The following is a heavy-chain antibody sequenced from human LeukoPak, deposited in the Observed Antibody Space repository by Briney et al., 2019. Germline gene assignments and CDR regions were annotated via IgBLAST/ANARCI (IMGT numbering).Heavy chain of an antibody. CDR1: GASISSGSNY. J-gene: IGHJ6*03. CDR2: IYSSGCT. D-gene: IGHD1-14*01. V-gene: IGHV4-39*07. CDR3: ARRHGNYYYYYMDV. Sequence: KSSETLSLTCSGSGASISSGSNYWGWIRQPPGKTLEWIGSIYSSGCTYYNPSLKSRVIIIIDTPKYQFSLKLSSVTAADTAVYYCARRHGNYYYYYMDVWRKGTTVTVSS.